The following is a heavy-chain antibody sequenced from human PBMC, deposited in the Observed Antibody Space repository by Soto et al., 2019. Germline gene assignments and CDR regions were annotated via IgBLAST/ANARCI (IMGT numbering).Heavy chain of an antibody. CDR1: GYTFTSYD. Sequence: GASVKVSCKASGYTFTSYDINWVRQATGQGLEWMGWMNPNSGNTGYAQKFKGRVTMTRGTSISTAYMELRSLRSDDTAVYYCARDAGDYYDTARGSDYWGQGTLVTVSS. D-gene: IGHD3-22*01. J-gene: IGHJ4*02. V-gene: IGHV1-8*01. CDR2: MNPNSGNT. CDR3: ARDAGDYYDTARGSDY.